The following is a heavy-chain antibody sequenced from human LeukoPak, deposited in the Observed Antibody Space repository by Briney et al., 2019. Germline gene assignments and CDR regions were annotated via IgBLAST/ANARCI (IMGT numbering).Heavy chain of an antibody. J-gene: IGHJ5*02. D-gene: IGHD3-16*01. Sequence: PSETLSLTCTVSGGSISSSSYYWGWIRQPPGKGLEWIGSIYYSGSTYYNPSLKSRVTISVDTSKNQFSLKLSSVTAADTAVYYCARDLAFRTRSGFDPWGQRTLVTVSS. CDR1: GGSISSSSYY. CDR3: ARDLAFRTRSGFDP. V-gene: IGHV4-39*02. CDR2: IYYSGST.